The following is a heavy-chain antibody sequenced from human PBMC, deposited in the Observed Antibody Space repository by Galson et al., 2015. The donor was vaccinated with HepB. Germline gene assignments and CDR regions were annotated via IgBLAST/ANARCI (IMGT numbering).Heavy chain of an antibody. CDR3: ARGMGYFESSDAFDI. Sequence: SVTVSCKASGGTFSSYAISWVRQAPGQGLEWMGGIIPIFGTANYAQKFQGRVTITADKSASTAYMELSSLRSEDTAVYYCARGMGYFESSDAFDIWGQGTMVTVSS. D-gene: IGHD3-9*01. V-gene: IGHV1-69*06. CDR1: GGTFSSYA. J-gene: IGHJ3*02. CDR2: IIPIFGTA.